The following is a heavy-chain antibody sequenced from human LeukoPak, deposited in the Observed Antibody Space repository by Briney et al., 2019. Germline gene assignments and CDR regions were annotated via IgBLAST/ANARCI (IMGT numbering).Heavy chain of an antibody. Sequence: SETLSLTCTVSGGSISSYYWSWIRQPPGKGLEWIGYIYYSGSTNYNPSLKSRVTISVDTSKNQFSLKLSSVTAADTAVYYCARARGYTAGAFDIWGQGTMVTVSS. V-gene: IGHV4-59*01. CDR2: IYYSGST. J-gene: IGHJ3*02. CDR3: ARARGYTAGAFDI. CDR1: GGSISSYY. D-gene: IGHD3-16*02.